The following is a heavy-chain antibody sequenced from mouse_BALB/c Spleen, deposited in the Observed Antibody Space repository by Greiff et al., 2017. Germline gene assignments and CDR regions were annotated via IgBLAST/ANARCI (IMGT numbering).Heavy chain of an antibody. CDR1: GYSITSDYA. CDR3: ARPDYGKGYFDV. V-gene: IGHV3-2*02. CDR2: ISYSGST. D-gene: IGHD1-1*01. Sequence: EVQLQESGPGLVKPSQSLSLTCTVTGYSITSDYAWNWIRQFPGNKLEWMGYISYSGSTSYNPSLKSRISITRDTSKNQFFLQLNSVTTEDTATYYCARPDYGKGYFDVWGAGTTVTVSS. J-gene: IGHJ1*01.